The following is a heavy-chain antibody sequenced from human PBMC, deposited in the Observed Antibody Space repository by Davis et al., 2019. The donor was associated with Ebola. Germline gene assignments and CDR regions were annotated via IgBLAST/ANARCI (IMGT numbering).Heavy chain of an antibody. CDR2: IYWDDDK. J-gene: IGHJ4*02. Sequence: SGPTLVKPTQTLTLTCTFSGFSLNTTAVGVAWIRQPPGKALEWLALIYWDDDKRYSPLLKTRLTITKDTSKNQVVLTMTNMEPVDTGTYYCAYSFVLWGQGTLVTVSS. CDR1: GFSLNTTAVG. V-gene: IGHV2-5*02. CDR3: AYSFVL. D-gene: IGHD2-21*01.